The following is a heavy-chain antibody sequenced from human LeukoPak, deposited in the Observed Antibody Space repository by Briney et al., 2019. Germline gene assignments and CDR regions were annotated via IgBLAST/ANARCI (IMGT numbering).Heavy chain of an antibody. V-gene: IGHV3-48*03. Sequence: PGGSLKLSCAASGFTCSSYEMNWVRQAPGKGLEWVSYISSSSSTIYYAHCVKGRFTISRDNAKNSLYLQMNSLRAEDTAVYYCASEGYYGSGSSQYYYYGMDVWGKGTTVTVSS. CDR1: GFTCSSYE. CDR3: ASEGYYGSGSSQYYYYGMDV. D-gene: IGHD3-10*01. J-gene: IGHJ6*04. CDR2: ISSSSSTI.